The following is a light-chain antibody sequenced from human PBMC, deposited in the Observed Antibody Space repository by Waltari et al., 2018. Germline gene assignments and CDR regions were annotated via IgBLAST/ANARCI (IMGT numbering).Light chain of an antibody. V-gene: IGKV3-15*01. Sequence: EIVMTQSPATLSVSPGESATLSCRASQSVSSNLAWYQQNPGQATRLLIYGASTRATGIPARFSGSGSGTEFTLTISSLQSEDFAVYYCQQYNNWPPLTFGGGTKVEIK. J-gene: IGKJ4*01. CDR1: QSVSSN. CDR2: GAS. CDR3: QQYNNWPPLT.